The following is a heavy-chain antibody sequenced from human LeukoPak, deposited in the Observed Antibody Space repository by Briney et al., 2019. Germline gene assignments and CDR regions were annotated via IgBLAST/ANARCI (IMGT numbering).Heavy chain of an antibody. CDR2: ISSSGSTI. V-gene: IGHV3-48*03. D-gene: IGHD2-2*01. Sequence: GGSLRLSCAASGFTFSSYEMNWVRQAPGKGLEWVSYISSSGSTIYYADSVKGRFTISRDNSKNSLYLQMNSLRTEDTALYYCAKAPGFCSTTSCPGDYWGRGTLVTVSS. CDR3: AKAPGFCSTTSCPGDY. CDR1: GFTFSSYE. J-gene: IGHJ4*02.